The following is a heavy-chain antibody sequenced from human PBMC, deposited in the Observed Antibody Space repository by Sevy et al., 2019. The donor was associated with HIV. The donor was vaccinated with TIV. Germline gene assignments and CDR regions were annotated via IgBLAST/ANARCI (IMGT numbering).Heavy chain of an antibody. CDR1: GYTFTNYI. V-gene: IGHV1-3*04. J-gene: IGHJ4*02. Sequence: ASVKVSCKASGYTFTNYIIYWVRQAPGQRLEWMGWVNSATGDTRFSQKFQGRVIVTRDTSASTAYMQLNSLRFEDTAVYYCARDFCSGGSYYSAFVHWGQGTLVTVSS. CDR3: ARDFCSGGSYYSAFVH. CDR2: VNSATGDT. D-gene: IGHD2-15*01.